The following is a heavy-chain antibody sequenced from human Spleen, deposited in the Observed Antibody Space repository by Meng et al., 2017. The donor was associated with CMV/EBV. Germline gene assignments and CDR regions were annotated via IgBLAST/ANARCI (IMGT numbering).Heavy chain of an antibody. J-gene: IGHJ6*02. CDR2: ISGYNGNT. V-gene: IGHV1-18*04. CDR3: ARAAERNCSGGSCYERTYYYYYGMDV. Sequence: ASVKVSCKASGYTFTGHYIHWVRQAPGQGLEWMGWISGYNGNTNYAQKLQGRVTMTTDTSTSTAYTELRSLRSDDTAVYYCARAAERNCSGGSCYERTYYYYYGMDVWGQGTTVTVSS. CDR1: GYTFTGHY. D-gene: IGHD2-15*01.